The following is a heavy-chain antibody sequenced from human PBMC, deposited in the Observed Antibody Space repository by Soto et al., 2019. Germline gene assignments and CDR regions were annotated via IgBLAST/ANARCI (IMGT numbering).Heavy chain of an antibody. D-gene: IGHD2-15*01. CDR1: GGTFSSYA. J-gene: IGHJ5*02. CDR3: ARDGVRGYCSGGSCYMGFYP. CDR2: IIPIFGTA. Sequence: QVQLVQSGAEVKKPGSSVKVSCKASGGTFSSYAISWVRQAPGQGLEWMGGIIPIFGTANYAQKFQGRVTITADESTSTAYMELSSLRSEDTAVYYWARDGVRGYCSGGSCYMGFYPWGQGSLVTVSS. V-gene: IGHV1-69*01.